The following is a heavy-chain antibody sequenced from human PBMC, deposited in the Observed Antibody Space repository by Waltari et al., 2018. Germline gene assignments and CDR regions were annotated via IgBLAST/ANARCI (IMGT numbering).Heavy chain of an antibody. J-gene: IGHJ1*01. Sequence: QVLLVESGGGVVRPGGSLRLPGAASGFTFSSSGMNWVRQAPGKGLEWVAFIRYDGTNKYYIDSVKGRFTISRDNSQNTLSLQMNSLRPEDTAVYYCAKDGPAISLHHWGQGTLVTVSS. CDR1: GFTFSSSG. D-gene: IGHD2-2*01. CDR2: IRYDGTNK. V-gene: IGHV3-30*02. CDR3: AKDGPAISLHH.